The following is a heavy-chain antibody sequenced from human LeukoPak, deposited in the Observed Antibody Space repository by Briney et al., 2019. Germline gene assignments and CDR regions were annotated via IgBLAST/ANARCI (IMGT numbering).Heavy chain of an antibody. Sequence: SVKVSCKASGGTFSSYAISWVRQAPGQGLEWMGGIIPIFGTANYAQKFQGRVTITTDESTSTAYMELSSLRSEDTAVYYCARGNIVVVPAATQYYFDYWGQGTLVTVSS. J-gene: IGHJ4*02. V-gene: IGHV1-69*05. CDR2: IIPIFGTA. CDR3: ARGNIVVVPAATQYYFDY. D-gene: IGHD2-2*01. CDR1: GGTFSSYA.